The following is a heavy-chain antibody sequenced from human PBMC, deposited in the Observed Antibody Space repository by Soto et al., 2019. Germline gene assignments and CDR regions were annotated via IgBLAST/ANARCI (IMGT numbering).Heavy chain of an antibody. CDR1: GGSISSDDYY. Sequence: SETLSLTCSVSGGSISSDDYYWTWILQPPWEGLEWIGYIYYTGRTSSTPSLESRVTISIDTFKNQFSLKLSSVSAADTAVYYCAREGSSSPEYFDFWGPGTLVTVSS. D-gene: IGHD2-15*01. CDR2: IYYTGRT. V-gene: IGHV4-30-4*02. J-gene: IGHJ4*02. CDR3: AREGSSSPEYFDF.